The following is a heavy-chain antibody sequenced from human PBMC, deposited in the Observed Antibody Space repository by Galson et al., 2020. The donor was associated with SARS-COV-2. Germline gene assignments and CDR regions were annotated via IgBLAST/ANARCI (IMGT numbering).Heavy chain of an antibody. J-gene: IGHJ6*01. CDR3: ARGRRGEVPSPVLGLGSYYFSCAVDV. V-gene: IGHV4-34*01. Sequence: SETLSLTCAVYGGSFSGYSWTWIRQPPGKGLEWIGEINIGGNTNYSPSLTSRVPISVDTSKNQVSLKLRSVTAADTALYYCARGRRGEVPSPVLGLGSYYFSCAVDVWGKGTSVAVSS. D-gene: IGHD3-10*01. CDR1: GGSFSGYS. CDR2: INIGGNT.